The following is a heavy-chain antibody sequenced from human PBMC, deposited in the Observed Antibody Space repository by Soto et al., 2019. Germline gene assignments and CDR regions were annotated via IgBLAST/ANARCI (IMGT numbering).Heavy chain of an antibody. V-gene: IGHV3-23*01. CDR1: GFTFSSYA. Sequence: EVQLLESGGGLVQPGGSLRLSCAASGFTFSSYAMSWVRQAPGKGLEWVSSITGSGSSTYYADSVKGRFTISRDNSRKTLYVQMNSLRAEDTAVYYCAKGSSYSGYDYEYYFDYWGQGTLVTVSS. CDR3: AKGSSYSGYDYEYYFDY. CDR2: ITGSGSST. J-gene: IGHJ4*02. D-gene: IGHD5-12*01.